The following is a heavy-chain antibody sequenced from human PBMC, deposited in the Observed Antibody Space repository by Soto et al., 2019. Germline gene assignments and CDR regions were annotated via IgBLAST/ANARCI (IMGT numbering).Heavy chain of an antibody. Sequence: PGESLKISCEASGYTLTNHWIGWVRQMPGKGLEWMGLIHFANSDTKYSPSFQGQVTISADKSTSTAYLQWSSLRASDTATDHCAHAIHGTTYLNWGQGTLVTVSS. CDR2: IHFANSDT. CDR3: AHAIHGTTYLN. D-gene: IGHD1-1*01. CDR1: GYTLTNHW. J-gene: IGHJ4*02. V-gene: IGHV5-51*01.